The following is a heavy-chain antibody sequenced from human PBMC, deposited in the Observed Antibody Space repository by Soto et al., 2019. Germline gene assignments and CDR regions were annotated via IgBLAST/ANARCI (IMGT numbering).Heavy chain of an antibody. J-gene: IGHJ4*02. Sequence: AAVKVSCKASGYTFTSYYMHWVRQAPGQGLEWMGIINPSGGSTSYAQKFQGRVTMTRDTSTSTVYMELSSLRSEDTAVYYCARETFQMATFQYWGQGTLVTVSS. CDR3: ARETFQMATFQY. V-gene: IGHV1-46*01. CDR2: INPSGGST. D-gene: IGHD5-12*01. CDR1: GYTFTSYY.